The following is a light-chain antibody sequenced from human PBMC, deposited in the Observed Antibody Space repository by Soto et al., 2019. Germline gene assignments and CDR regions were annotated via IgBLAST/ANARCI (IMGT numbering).Light chain of an antibody. Sequence: EIVLTQSPGTLSLSPGERATLSCRASQSVSGSYLAGYQQKPGQAPRLLIYGASSMATGIPDRFSGSGSGTDFTLTISTLEPEDFAVYYCQQYGGSPFTFGPGTKVDIK. J-gene: IGKJ3*01. CDR3: QQYGGSPFT. V-gene: IGKV3-20*01. CDR1: QSVSGSY. CDR2: GAS.